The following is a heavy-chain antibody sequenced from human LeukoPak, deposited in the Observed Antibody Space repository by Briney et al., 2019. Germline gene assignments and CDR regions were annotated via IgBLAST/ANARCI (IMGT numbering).Heavy chain of an antibody. V-gene: IGHV3-23*01. Sequence: GGSLRLSCVASGFTFSSYAMNWVRQAPGKELKWVSGISGSGGSTYYADSVKGRFTISRDNAKNTLYLQMNSLRAEDTAVYYCAREVGVVNYWGQGTLVTVSS. D-gene: IGHD1-26*01. J-gene: IGHJ4*02. CDR3: AREVGVVNY. CDR1: GFTFSSYA. CDR2: ISGSGGST.